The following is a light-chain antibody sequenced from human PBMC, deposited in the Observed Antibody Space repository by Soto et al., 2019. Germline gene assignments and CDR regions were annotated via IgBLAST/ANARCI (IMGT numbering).Light chain of an antibody. CDR1: QSISKY. CDR3: QQGHSIPYT. J-gene: IGKJ2*01. Sequence: DIQMTQSPSSLSASVGDRVTITCRASQSISKYLNWFQQEPGKAPNLLIYDASSLQSGVPSRFSGSGSGTDFTLTISSLQPEDVATYYCQQGHSIPYTFGQGTKLEIK. V-gene: IGKV1-39*01. CDR2: DAS.